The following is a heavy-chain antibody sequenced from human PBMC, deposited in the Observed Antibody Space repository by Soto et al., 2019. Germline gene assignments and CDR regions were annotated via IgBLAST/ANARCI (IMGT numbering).Heavy chain of an antibody. CDR3: ARDLEAAAGNFVWFDP. Sequence: ASVKVSCKASGGTFSSYAISWVRQAPGQGLEWMGGIIPIFGTANYAQKFQGRVTITADESTSTAYMELSSLRSEDTAVYYCARDLEAAAGNFVWFDPWGQGTLVTVSS. CDR2: IIPIFGTA. D-gene: IGHD6-13*01. J-gene: IGHJ5*02. V-gene: IGHV1-69*13. CDR1: GGTFSSYA.